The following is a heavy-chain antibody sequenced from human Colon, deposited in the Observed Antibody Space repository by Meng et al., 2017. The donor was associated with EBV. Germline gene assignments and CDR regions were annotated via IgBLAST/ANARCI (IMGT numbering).Heavy chain of an antibody. CDR1: GSTIGSDC. CDR3: ARHFINWFDP. J-gene: IGHJ5*02. Sequence: VTLSGALSPPRTFPGSTIGSDCWIWLPQATGKGLESIGHIYYRGRTNHNPSLKSRVTISVDTSKNHFSLKLSYVTAADTAVYYCARHFINWFDPWGQGTLVTVSS. V-gene: IGHV4-59*08. CDR2: IYYRGRT.